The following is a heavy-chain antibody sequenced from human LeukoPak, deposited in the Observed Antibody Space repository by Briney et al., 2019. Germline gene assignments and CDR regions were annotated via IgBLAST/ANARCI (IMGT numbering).Heavy chain of an antibody. Sequence: PLETLSLTCTVSGGSISSYYWSWIRQPPGKGLEWIGYIYYGGRTNYNPSLKSRATMSIDTAKNHFSLNLTSVTAADTAVYYCARGISGTRSKFDCWGQGTLVTVSS. CDR3: ARGISGTRSKFDC. CDR1: GGSISSYY. CDR2: IYYGGRT. J-gene: IGHJ5*01. D-gene: IGHD1/OR15-1a*01. V-gene: IGHV4-59*08.